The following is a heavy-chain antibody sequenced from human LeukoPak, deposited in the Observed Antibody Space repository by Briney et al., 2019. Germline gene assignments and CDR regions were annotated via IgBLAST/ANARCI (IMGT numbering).Heavy chain of an antibody. J-gene: IGHJ6*02. Sequence: PGGSLRLSCAASGFTFSSYAMHWVRKAPGKGLEWVAVISYDGSNKYYADSVKGRFTISRDNSKNTLYLRMNSLRAEDTAVYYCARATPPHSPGYCSSTSCYIYYYGMDVWGQGTTVTVSS. CDR1: GFTFSSYA. D-gene: IGHD2-2*02. CDR3: ARATPPHSPGYCSSTSCYIYYYGMDV. CDR2: ISYDGSNK. V-gene: IGHV3-30-3*01.